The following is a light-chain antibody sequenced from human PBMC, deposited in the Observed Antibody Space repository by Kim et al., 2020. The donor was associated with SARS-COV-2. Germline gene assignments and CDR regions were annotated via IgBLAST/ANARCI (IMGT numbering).Light chain of an antibody. V-gene: IGKV3-20*01. CDR3: QQYGSLPFT. Sequence: PGAGATLSFWASPSVRGTSLAWYQQLPGRAPRLVIYGAFTRSAGIPDRFAGSGSWTDFTLTISILEPVDFAVYYCQQYGSLPFTFGQGTTLE. CDR2: GAF. J-gene: IGKJ2*01. CDR1: PSVRGTS.